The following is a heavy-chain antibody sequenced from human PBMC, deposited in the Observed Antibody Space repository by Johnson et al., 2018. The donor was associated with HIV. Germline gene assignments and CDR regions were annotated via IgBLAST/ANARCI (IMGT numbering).Heavy chain of an antibody. D-gene: IGHD2-2*01. Sequence: MLLVESGGGLIQPGGSLRLSCAASGFTVSSNCMTWVRQAPGKGLEWVSVIYSDDSTYYADSVKGRFTISRDNSKNTLYLQMNSLKTEDTAVYYCTTEKLSTAIVVVPAAWTGDAFDIWGQGTMVTVSS. V-gene: IGHV3-53*01. CDR3: TTEKLSTAIVVVPAAWTGDAFDI. CDR2: IYSDDST. J-gene: IGHJ3*02. CDR1: GFTVSSNC.